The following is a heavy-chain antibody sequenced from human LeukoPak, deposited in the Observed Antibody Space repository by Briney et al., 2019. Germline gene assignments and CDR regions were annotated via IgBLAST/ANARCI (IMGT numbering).Heavy chain of an antibody. CDR2: ISGSGGST. D-gene: IGHD2-2*01. CDR1: GFTFSSYA. Sequence: GGALRLSCAASGFTFSSYAMSWVRQAPGKGLEWVSAISGSGGSTYYADSVKGRFTISRDNSKNTPYLQMNSLRAEDTAVYYCAKGEAGYALESFQYWGQGTLVTVSS. CDR3: AKGEAGYALESFQY. V-gene: IGHV3-23*01. J-gene: IGHJ1*01.